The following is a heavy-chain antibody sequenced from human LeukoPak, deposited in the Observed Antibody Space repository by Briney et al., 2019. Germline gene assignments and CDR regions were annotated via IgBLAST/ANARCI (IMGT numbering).Heavy chain of an antibody. Sequence: ETLSLTCTVSGGSISSSSYYCGWVRQAPGQGLVWFSRLNGDGTTATYADSVKGRFTISRDNAKKTLYLQLTSLRAEDTAVYFCARDPGVRGVYYNYFDPWGQGTLVTVSS. J-gene: IGHJ5*02. V-gene: IGHV3-74*01. CDR2: LNGDGTTA. CDR1: GGSISSSSYY. CDR3: ARDPGVRGVYYNYFDP. D-gene: IGHD3-10*01.